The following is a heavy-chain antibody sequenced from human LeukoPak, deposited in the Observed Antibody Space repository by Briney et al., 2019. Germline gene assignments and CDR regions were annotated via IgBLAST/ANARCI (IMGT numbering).Heavy chain of an antibody. CDR2: IYPGDSDT. V-gene: IGHV5-51*01. Sequence: GESLKISCLGSGYRFTIYWIGWVRQMPGKGLEWMGIIYPGDSDTRYSPSFQGQVTISADKSISTAYLQWSSLKASDTAMYYCARPFRDSSGYYFDYWGQGTLVTVSS. D-gene: IGHD3-22*01. CDR3: ARPFRDSSGYYFDY. CDR1: GYRFTIYW. J-gene: IGHJ4*02.